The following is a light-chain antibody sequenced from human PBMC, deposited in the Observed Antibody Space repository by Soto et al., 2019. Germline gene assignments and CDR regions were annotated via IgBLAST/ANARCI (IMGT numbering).Light chain of an antibody. V-gene: IGLV2-14*01. J-gene: IGLJ1*01. CDR3: SSYTSTTTLYV. Sequence: SVLTQPASVSGSPGQSITISCPGTSSDVGGYNYVSWYQQHPGKAPKLMIYDVSNRPSGVSNRFSGSKSGNTASLTISGPQAEAEADYYCSSYTSTTTLYVFGPGTKVTVL. CDR2: DVS. CDR1: SSDVGGYNY.